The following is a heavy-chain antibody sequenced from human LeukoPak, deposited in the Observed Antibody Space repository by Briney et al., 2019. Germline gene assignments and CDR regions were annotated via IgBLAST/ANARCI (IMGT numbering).Heavy chain of an antibody. D-gene: IGHD6-13*01. CDR3: ARVTVAAARNWYFDL. J-gene: IGHJ2*01. V-gene: IGHV4-34*01. CDR1: GGSFSGHY. CDR2: IHHSGST. Sequence: SSETLSLTCAVYGGSFSGHYWSWIRQPPGKGLEWIGEIHHSGSTNYNPSLKSRVTISVDTSKNQFSLKLSSVTAADTAVYYCARVTVAAARNWYFDLWGRGTLVTVSS.